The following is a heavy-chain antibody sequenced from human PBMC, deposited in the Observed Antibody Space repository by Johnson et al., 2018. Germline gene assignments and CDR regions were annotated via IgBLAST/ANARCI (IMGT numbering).Heavy chain of an antibody. D-gene: IGHD3-10*01. CDR3: GKELLGSAYSYYMDV. Sequence: VQLQESGGGVVQPGRSMRLSCAASGFTFSSYAMSWVRQAPGKGLEWVAAISGRGGTTYYADSAKGRFTIPRDNSTNQLYLQMNSLRAEDTAVYYCGKELLGSAYSYYMDVWGKGTTVTVSS. CDR2: ISGRGGTT. CDR1: GFTFSSYA. V-gene: IGHV3-23*01. J-gene: IGHJ6*03.